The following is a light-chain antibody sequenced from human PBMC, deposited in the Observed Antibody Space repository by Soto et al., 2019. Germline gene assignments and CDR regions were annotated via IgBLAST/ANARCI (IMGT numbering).Light chain of an antibody. CDR1: QSVTSY. CDR2: GAS. CDR3: QQYAKSVIS. V-gene: IGKV3-20*01. Sequence: EIVLTQSPGTLSLSPGERATLSCRASQSVTSYLAWYQQKPGQAPRLLIYGASIMAAGITDRFSGSGSGKDFTLTISRLEPEDFAMFYCQQYAKSVISFGQGTRLHI. J-gene: IGKJ5*01.